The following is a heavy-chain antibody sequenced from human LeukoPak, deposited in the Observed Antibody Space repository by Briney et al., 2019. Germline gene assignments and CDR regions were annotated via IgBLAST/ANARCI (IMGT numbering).Heavy chain of an antibody. V-gene: IGHV3-33*08. J-gene: IGHJ6*02. D-gene: IGHD1-14*01. CDR3: ARDGGPRSYYYYYGMDV. Sequence: GGSLRLSCEASGYTFTNYGVHWVRQAPGKGLEWVAVISSEGGNEYYADSVKGRFTISRDNAKNSLYLQMNSLRAEDTAVYYCARDGGPRSYYYYYGMDVWGQGTTVTVSS. CDR1: GYTFTNYG. CDR2: ISSEGGNE.